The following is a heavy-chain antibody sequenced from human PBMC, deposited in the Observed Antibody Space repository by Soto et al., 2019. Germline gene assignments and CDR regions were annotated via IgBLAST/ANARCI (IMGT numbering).Heavy chain of an antibody. D-gene: IGHD3-16*02. CDR2: ISAYNGDT. J-gene: IGHJ6*02. CDR3: ARARRIPVGGVIVDYNYQMYV. CDR1: GYTFTSYG. Sequence: GASVKVSCKASGYTFTSYGISWVRQAPGQGLEWMGWISAYNGDTNYAQKLQGRVTMTTDTSTSTAYMELRSLRSDDTAVYYCARARRIPVGGVIVDYNYQMYVYGQRSTGSVSS. V-gene: IGHV1-18*04.